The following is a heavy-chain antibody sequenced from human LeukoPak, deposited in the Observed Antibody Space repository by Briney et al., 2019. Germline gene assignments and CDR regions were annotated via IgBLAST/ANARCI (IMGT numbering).Heavy chain of an antibody. CDR2: ISSSSSYI. V-gene: IGHV3-21*01. D-gene: IGHD1-26*01. CDR1: GFTFSSYS. Sequence: GGSLRLSCAAPGFTFSSYSMNWVRQAPGKGLEWVSSISSSSSYIYYADSVKGRFTISRDNAKNSLYLQMNSLRAEDTAVYYCARDRGIVGTTGYYYMDVWGKGTTVTVSS. J-gene: IGHJ6*03. CDR3: ARDRGIVGTTGYYYMDV.